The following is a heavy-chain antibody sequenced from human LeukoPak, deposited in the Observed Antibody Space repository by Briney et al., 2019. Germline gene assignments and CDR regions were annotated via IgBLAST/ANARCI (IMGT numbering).Heavy chain of an antibody. D-gene: IGHD4-17*01. CDR2: IYYSGSS. V-gene: IGHV4-30-4*01. CDR3: ASSHDDGDYGGAFDS. CDR1: GGSISRGDYY. J-gene: IGHJ3*02. Sequence: PSETLSLTCTVSGGSISRGDYYWSWIRQPPGKGLEWNGYIYYSGSSYYNPSLKSRVTISVDTSKNQFSLKLSSVTAADTVVYYCASSHDDGDYGGAFDSWGQGAMVTVSS.